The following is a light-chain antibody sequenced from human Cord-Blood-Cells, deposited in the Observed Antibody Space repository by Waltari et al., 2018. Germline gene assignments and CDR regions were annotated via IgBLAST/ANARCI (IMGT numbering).Light chain of an antibody. V-gene: IGLV2-14*03. CDR3: SSYTSSSTYV. J-gene: IGLJ1*01. CDR1: TRDAGGYNY. Sequence: QSALPHPASVSGSPGQSITIPRTGTTRDAGGYNYAPWYQHPPGKAPKLMIYDVSNRPSGVSNRFSGSKSGNTASLTISGLQAEDEADYYCSSYTSSSTYVFGTGTKVTVL. CDR2: DVS.